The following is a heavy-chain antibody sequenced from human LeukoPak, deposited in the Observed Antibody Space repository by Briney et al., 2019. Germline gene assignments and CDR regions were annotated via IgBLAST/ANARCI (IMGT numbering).Heavy chain of an antibody. CDR2: IYTSGST. CDR1: GGSISSGSYY. V-gene: IGHV4-61*02. J-gene: IGHJ4*02. CDR3: ARGNPAAAFDY. D-gene: IGHD6-13*01. Sequence: PSETLSLTCTVSGGSISSGSYYWSWIRQPAGKGLEWIGRIYTSGSTNYNPSLKSRVTISVDTSKNQFSLKLRSVTAADTAVYYCARGNPAAAFDYWGQGTLVTVSS.